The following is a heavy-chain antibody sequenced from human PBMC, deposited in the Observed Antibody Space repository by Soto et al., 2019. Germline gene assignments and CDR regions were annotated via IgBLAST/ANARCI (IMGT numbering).Heavy chain of an antibody. D-gene: IGHD6-19*01. Sequence: EVQLLESGGGLVQPGGSLRLSCAASGFTFSDYGMNWVRQAPGKGLEWVSGTTGGGDTTYYADSVKGRFIISRDNSKSILDLQMNSLRGEDTGTYYCAKGIYGSGWPYWGQGTLVTVSS. CDR2: TTGGGDTT. CDR3: AKGIYGSGWPY. CDR1: GFTFSDYG. J-gene: IGHJ4*02. V-gene: IGHV3-23*01.